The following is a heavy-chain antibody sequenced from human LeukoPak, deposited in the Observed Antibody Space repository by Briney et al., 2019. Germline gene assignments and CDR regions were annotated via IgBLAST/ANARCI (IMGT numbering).Heavy chain of an antibody. Sequence: PSETLSLTCAVYGGSSSGYYWSWIRQPPGKGLEWIGEINHRGSTNYNPSLKSRVTISVDTSKNQFSLKLSPVTAADTAVYYCARNRRYGMDVWGQGTTVTVSS. CDR2: INHRGST. CDR1: GGSSSGYY. J-gene: IGHJ6*02. V-gene: IGHV4-34*01. D-gene: IGHD1/OR15-1a*01. CDR3: ARNRRYGMDV.